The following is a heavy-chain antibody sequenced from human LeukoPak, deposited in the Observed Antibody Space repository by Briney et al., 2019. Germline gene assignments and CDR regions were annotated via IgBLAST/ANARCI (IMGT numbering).Heavy chain of an antibody. CDR1: GFTFSSYS. Sequence: GGSLRLSCAASGFTFSSYSMNWVRQAPGKGLEWVSYISSSSSTIYYADSVKGRFTISRDNAKNSLYLQMNSLRAEDTAVYYCARVGIAAALAYYYGMDVWGQGTTVTVFS. CDR3: ARVGIAAALAYYYGMDV. CDR2: ISSSSSTI. J-gene: IGHJ6*02. D-gene: IGHD6-13*01. V-gene: IGHV3-48*01.